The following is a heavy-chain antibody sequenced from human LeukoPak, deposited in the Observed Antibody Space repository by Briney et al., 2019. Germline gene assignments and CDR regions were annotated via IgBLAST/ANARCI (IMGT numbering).Heavy chain of an antibody. D-gene: IGHD5-12*01. CDR3: ARGGPGYSGYDLFY. Sequence: PSETLSLTCAVYGGSFSGYYWSWIRQPPGKGLEWIGEINHSGSTNYNPSLKSRVTISVDTSKNQFSLKLSSVTAADTAVYYCARGGPGYSGYDLFYWGQGTLVTVSS. CDR1: GGSFSGYY. J-gene: IGHJ4*02. V-gene: IGHV4-34*01. CDR2: INHSGST.